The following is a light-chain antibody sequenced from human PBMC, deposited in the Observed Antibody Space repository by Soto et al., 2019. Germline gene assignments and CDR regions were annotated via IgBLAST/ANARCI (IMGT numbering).Light chain of an antibody. CDR1: SGNVANFKY. CDR3: NSYTNEWL. CDR2: DVT. Sequence: QSALTQPASVSGSPGQSISISCTGASGNVANFKYVSWYQQYPGKAPRLIIYDVTKRPSGVSNRFSGSKSGDTASLTISGLQAEDEADYYCNSYTNEWLFGGGTQLTVL. J-gene: IGLJ3*02. V-gene: IGLV2-14*03.